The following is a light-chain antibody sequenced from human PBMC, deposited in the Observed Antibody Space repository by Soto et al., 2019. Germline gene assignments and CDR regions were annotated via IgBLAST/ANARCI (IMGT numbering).Light chain of an antibody. V-gene: IGKV3-20*01. CDR3: QQSGSSSIT. Sequence: IVLTQSPGTLSLSPGDRATLSCRASHSMSNSNLAWYQHKPGQAPRLLIYGASNRATGIPDRFSGSGSGTDFTVTISRLEPEDFAVYYCQQSGSSSITFGQGTRLEIK. CDR1: HSMSNSN. CDR2: GAS. J-gene: IGKJ5*01.